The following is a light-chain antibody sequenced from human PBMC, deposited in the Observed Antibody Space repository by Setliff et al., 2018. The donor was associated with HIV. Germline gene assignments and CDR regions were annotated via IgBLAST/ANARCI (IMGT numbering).Light chain of an antibody. CDR1: SSDVGGYFY. CDR3: SSYTDSSTLVV. V-gene: IGLV2-14*01. Sequence: ALTQPASVSGSPGQSITISCTGTSSDVGGYFYVSWYQHHPGKAPKLMIYEVNNRPSGISNRFSGSKSGNTASLTISGLQAEDEADYYCSSYTDSSTLVVFGGGTKVTVL. CDR2: EVN. J-gene: IGLJ2*01.